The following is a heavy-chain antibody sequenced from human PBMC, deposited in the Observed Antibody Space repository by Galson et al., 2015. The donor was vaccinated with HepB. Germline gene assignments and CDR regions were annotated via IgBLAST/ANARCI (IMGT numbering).Heavy chain of an antibody. CDR2: VYRGGGT. D-gene: IGHD3-16*01. V-gene: IGHV3-53*01. Sequence: SLRLSCAASGFTVSANYMNWVRQAPGKGLEWVSVVYRGGGTTYYADSVKGRFTISRDNSKNTLSLQMNSLRAEDTAIYYCARGTYLYDDGGYYFDYWGHGTLVTVSS. CDR3: ARGTYLYDDGGYYFDY. J-gene: IGHJ4*01. CDR1: GFTVSANY.